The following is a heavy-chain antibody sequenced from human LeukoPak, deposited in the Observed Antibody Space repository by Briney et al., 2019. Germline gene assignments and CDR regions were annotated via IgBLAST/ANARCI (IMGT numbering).Heavy chain of an antibody. D-gene: IGHD6-19*01. CDR1: GGSISSGGYS. V-gene: IGHV4-30-2*01. CDR2: IYHSGST. Sequence: SQTLSLTCAVSGGSISSGGYSWSWIRQPPGKGLEWIGYIYHSGSTYYNPSLKSRVTISVDRSKNQFSLKLSSVTAADTAVYYCARGCLAVAGTNYYYYYYGMDVWGQGTTVTVSS. CDR3: ARGCLAVAGTNYYYYYYGMDV. J-gene: IGHJ6*02.